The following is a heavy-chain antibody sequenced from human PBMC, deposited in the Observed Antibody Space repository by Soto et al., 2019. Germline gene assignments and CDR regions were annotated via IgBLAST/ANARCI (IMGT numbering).Heavy chain of an antibody. Sequence: GESLKLSCAGSVYSFSSYWISWVRQMPGKGLEWMGRIDPSDSYTNYSPSFQGHVTISADKSISTAYLQWSSLKASDTAMYYCASYRPYSSSSDRRVDYYYGMDVWGQGTTVTVSS. CDR2: IDPSDSYT. CDR1: VYSFSSYW. D-gene: IGHD6-6*01. V-gene: IGHV5-10-1*01. J-gene: IGHJ6*02. CDR3: ASYRPYSSSSDRRVDYYYGMDV.